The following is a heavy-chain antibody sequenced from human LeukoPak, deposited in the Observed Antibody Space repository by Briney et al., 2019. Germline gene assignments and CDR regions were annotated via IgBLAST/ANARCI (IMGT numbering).Heavy chain of an antibody. J-gene: IGHJ3*02. V-gene: IGHV1-2*02. CDR1: GYTFTGYY. CDR2: INPNSGGT. D-gene: IGHD5-12*01. Sequence: ASVKVSCKASGYTFTGYYMHWVRQAPGQGLEWMGWINPNSGGTNYAQKFQGRVTMTRDTSISTAYMELSRLRSDDTAVYYCARDRVATIRDAFDIWGQGTMVTVSS. CDR3: ARDRVATIRDAFDI.